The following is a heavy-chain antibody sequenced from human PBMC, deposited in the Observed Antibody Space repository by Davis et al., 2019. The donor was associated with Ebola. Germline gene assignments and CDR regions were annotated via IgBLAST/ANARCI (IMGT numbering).Heavy chain of an antibody. CDR2: INHSGST. CDR1: GGSFSGYY. V-gene: IGHV4-34*09. Sequence: PSETLSLTCAVYGGSFSGYYWSWIRQPPGKGLEWIGEINHSGSTNYNPSLKSRLTISVDTSKNQFSLMLSSVTAADTAVYYCASVQSRRWYFDLWGRGTLVTVSS. J-gene: IGHJ2*01. CDR3: ASVQSRRWYFDL.